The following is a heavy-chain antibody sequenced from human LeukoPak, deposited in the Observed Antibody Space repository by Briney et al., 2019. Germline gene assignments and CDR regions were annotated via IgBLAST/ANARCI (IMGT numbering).Heavy chain of an antibody. V-gene: IGHV4-39*07. D-gene: IGHD1-26*01. CDR3: ARAPPQVGATPEDDAFDI. CDR1: GGSISSSSYY. CDR2: IYYSGST. Sequence: PSETLSLTCTVSGGSISSSSYYWGWIRQPPGKGLEWIGSIYYSGSTYYNPSLKSRVTISVDTSKNQFSLKLSSVTAADTAVYYCARAPPQVGATPEDDAFDIWGQGTMVTVSS. J-gene: IGHJ3*02.